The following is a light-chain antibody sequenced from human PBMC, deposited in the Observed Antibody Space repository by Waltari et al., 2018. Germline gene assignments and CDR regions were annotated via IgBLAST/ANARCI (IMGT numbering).Light chain of an antibody. CDR1: SNNVWSYA. V-gene: IGLV1-44*01. CDR2: GNY. J-gene: IGLJ3*02. CDR3: STWDYTLSIQV. Sequence: QSALTQEVSVSGTVGQKVTLSCSGNSNNVWSYAVSWYLPISHGAPKTVMFGNYLPSGIPGRFSGSKSGTTASLTISGLQPEDEADYYCSTWDYTLSIQVFGGGTKVSVL.